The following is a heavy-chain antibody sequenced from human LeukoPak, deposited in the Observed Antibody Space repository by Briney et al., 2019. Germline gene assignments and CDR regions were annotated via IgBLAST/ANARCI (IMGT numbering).Heavy chain of an antibody. CDR1: GFTFSSYS. J-gene: IGHJ4*02. D-gene: IGHD5-24*01. Sequence: GGSLILSCAASGFTFSSYSMNWVRQAPGKGLEWVSSISSSSSYIYYADSVKGRFTISRDNAKNSLYLQMNSLRSEDTAVYYCATYKNQPHTQFFDFWGQGALVTVSA. CDR2: ISSSSSYI. V-gene: IGHV3-21*01. CDR3: ATYKNQPHTQFFDF.